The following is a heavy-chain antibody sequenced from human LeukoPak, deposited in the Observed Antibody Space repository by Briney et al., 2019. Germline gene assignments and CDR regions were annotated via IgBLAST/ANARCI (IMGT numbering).Heavy chain of an antibody. J-gene: IGHJ4*02. D-gene: IGHD6-19*01. CDR1: GFTLSTYS. CDR2: ISSSSSYI. CDR3: GRDRPSVVAGIGY. Sequence: GGSLRLSCAASGFTLSTYSMNWVRQAPGKGLEWVSYISSSSSYIYYADSVKGRFTISRDNAKNSLYLQMNSLRAEDTAVYYCGRDRPSVVAGIGYWGQGTLVTVSS. V-gene: IGHV3-21*01.